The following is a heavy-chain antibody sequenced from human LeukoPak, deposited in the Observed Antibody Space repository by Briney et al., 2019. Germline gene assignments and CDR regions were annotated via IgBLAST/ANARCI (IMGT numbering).Heavy chain of an antibody. D-gene: IGHD2-15*01. CDR1: GGSISSSAYH. V-gene: IGHV4-39*01. CDR2: IHSSGST. Sequence: SETLSLTCTVSGGSISSSAYHWGWIRQPPGKGLEWIGSIHSSGSTYYNPSLKSRVTISVRTSKNQFSLKLSSVTAADTAVYYCARVLGYCSGGSCYGYFDYWGQGTLVTVSS. CDR3: ARVLGYCSGGSCYGYFDY. J-gene: IGHJ4*02.